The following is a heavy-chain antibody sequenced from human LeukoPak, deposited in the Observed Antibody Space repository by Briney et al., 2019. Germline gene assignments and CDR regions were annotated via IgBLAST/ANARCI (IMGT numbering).Heavy chain of an antibody. CDR2: ISGSGGST. J-gene: IGHJ4*02. CDR3: AKSDFGIAARLVDY. D-gene: IGHD6-6*01. Sequence: PGGSLRLSCAASGFTFSSYAMSWVRQAPGKGLEWVSAISGSGGSTYYADSVKGRFTISRDNSKNTLYLQMSSLRAEDTAVYYCAKSDFGIAARLVDYWGQGTLVTVSS. CDR1: GFTFSSYA. V-gene: IGHV3-23*01.